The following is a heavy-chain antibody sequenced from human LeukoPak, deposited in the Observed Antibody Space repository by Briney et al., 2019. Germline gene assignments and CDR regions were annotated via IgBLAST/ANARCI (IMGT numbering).Heavy chain of an antibody. D-gene: IGHD6-13*01. V-gene: IGHV4-34*01. CDR1: GGSVSSYY. J-gene: IGHJ5*02. Sequence: SETLSLTCTVSGGSVSSYYWSWIRQTPEKGLEWIGEINHSGSTNYNPSLKSRVTISVDTSKNQFSLKLNSVTAADTAVYYCARIYSSSWFLNWFDPWAREPWSPSPQ. CDR3: ARIYSSSWFLNWFDP. CDR2: INHSGST.